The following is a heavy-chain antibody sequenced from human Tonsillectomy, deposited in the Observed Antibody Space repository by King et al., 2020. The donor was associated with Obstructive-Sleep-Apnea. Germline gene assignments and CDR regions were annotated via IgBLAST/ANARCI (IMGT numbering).Heavy chain of an antibody. CDR2: ISYDGSNK. D-gene: IGHD3-10*01. Sequence: VQLVESGGGVVQPGRSLRLSCAASGFTFSTYAMHWVRQAPGKGLEWVAVISYDGSNKYYADSVKGRFTISRDNSKNTLYLQMNSLRAEDTAVYFCAREGHGSGSYPYYSYNMDVWGQGTTVTVSS. J-gene: IGHJ6*02. CDR1: GFTFSTYA. V-gene: IGHV3-30-3*01. CDR3: AREGHGSGSYPYYSYNMDV.